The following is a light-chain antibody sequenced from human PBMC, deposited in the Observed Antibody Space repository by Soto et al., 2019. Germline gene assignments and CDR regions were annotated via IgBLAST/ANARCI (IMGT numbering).Light chain of an antibody. CDR2: KAS. V-gene: IGKV1-5*03. J-gene: IGKJ1*01. Sequence: DIQMTQSPSTLSASVGDRVTITCRASQSISSWLAWYQQKPGKDPKLLIYKASSLESGVPSRFSGSGSGTEFTLTISSLQPDDFATYYCQHYNSYSEAFGQGTKVDI. CDR3: QHYNSYSEA. CDR1: QSISSW.